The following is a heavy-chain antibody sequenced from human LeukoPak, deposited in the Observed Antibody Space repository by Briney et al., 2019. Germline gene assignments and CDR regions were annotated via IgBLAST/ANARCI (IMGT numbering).Heavy chain of an antibody. CDR2: ISYDGSNK. D-gene: IGHD6-6*01. CDR3: ARGSSARTLDY. V-gene: IGHV3-30-3*01. Sequence: PGGSLRLSCAASGFTFSSYAMHWVRQAPGKGLEWVAVISYDGSNKYYADSVKGRFTISRDNSKNTLYLQMNSLRAEDTAVYYCARGSSARTLDYWGQGTLVTVSS. CDR1: GFTFSSYA. J-gene: IGHJ4*02.